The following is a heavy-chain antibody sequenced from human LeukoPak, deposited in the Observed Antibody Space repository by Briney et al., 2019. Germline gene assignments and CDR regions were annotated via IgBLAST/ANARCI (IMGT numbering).Heavy chain of an antibody. V-gene: IGHV1-8*01. CDR3: ASQVNVEDFYYFDY. CDR2: MNPNSGNT. Sequence: ASVKVSCKASGYTFTSYDINWVRQATGQGLEWMGWMNPNSGNTGYAQKFQGRVTMTRNTSISTAYMELSSLRSEDTAVYYCASQVNVEDFYYFDYWGQGTLVTVSS. CDR1: GYTFTSYD. J-gene: IGHJ4*02. D-gene: IGHD1-1*01.